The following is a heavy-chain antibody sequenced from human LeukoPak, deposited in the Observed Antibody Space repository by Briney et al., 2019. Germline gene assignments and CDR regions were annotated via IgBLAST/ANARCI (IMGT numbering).Heavy chain of an antibody. D-gene: IGHD3-22*01. V-gene: IGHV3-15*01. J-gene: IGHJ3*02. CDR2: IKSKTDGGTT. CDR1: GFTFSNAW. CDR3: ATVPTYYYDSSGYYGSPGAFDI. Sequence: GGSLRLSCAASGFTFSNAWMSWVRQAPGKGLEWVGRIKSKTDGGTTDYAAPVKGRFTISRDDSKNTLYLQMNSLKTEDTAVYYCATVPTYYYDSSGYYGSPGAFDIWGQGTMVTVSS.